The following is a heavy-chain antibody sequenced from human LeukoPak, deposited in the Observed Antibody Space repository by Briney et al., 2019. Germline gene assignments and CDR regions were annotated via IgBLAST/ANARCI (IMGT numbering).Heavy chain of an antibody. D-gene: IGHD3-3*01. Sequence: PSETLSLTCTVSGGSISSSSYYWGWIRQPPGKGLEWIGSIYYSGSTYYNPSLKSRVTISVDTSKNQFSLKLSSVTAADTAVYYCARGLQEYDFWSGYYHEARYYFDYWGQGTLVTVSS. CDR3: ARGLQEYDFWSGYYHEARYYFDY. CDR2: IYYSGST. V-gene: IGHV4-39*01. CDR1: GGSISSSSYY. J-gene: IGHJ4*02.